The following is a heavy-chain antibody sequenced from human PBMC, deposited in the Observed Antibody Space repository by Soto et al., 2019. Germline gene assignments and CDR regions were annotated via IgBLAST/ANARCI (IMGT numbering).Heavy chain of an antibody. V-gene: IGHV4-59*01. D-gene: IGHD3-10*01. J-gene: IGHJ4*02. Sequence: PSETLSLTCTVSGGSISSYYWSWIRQPPGKGLEWIGYIYYSGSTNYNPSLKSRVTISVDTSKNQFSLKLSSVTAADTAVYYCARRTWFGELFDWGQGTLVTVSS. CDR1: GGSISSYY. CDR3: ARRTWFGELFD. CDR2: IYYSGST.